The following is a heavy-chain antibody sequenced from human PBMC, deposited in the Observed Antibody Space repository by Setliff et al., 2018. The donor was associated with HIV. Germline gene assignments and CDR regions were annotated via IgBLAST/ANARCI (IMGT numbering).Heavy chain of an antibody. J-gene: IGHJ4*02. Sequence: LSLTCNVSGDSISTSTYYWGWVRQSSGKGLEWIGSIAYSGSTTYSPSLRSRVTISVDTSKNQFSLRLRSVTAADTAVYYCARVKSGSLGGYVDYWGQGTLVTVSS. CDR1: GDSISTSTYY. CDR3: ARVKSGSLGGYVDY. CDR2: IAYSGST. D-gene: IGHD3-10*01. V-gene: IGHV4-39*07.